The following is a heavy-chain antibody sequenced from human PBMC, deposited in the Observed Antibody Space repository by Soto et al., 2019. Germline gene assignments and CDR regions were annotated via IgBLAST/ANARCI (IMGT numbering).Heavy chain of an antibody. D-gene: IGHD2-21*01. Sequence: PGGSLRLSCAASGFTFSSYAMHWVRQAPGKGLEWVAVISYDGSNKYYADSVKGRFTISRDNSKNTLYLQMNSLRAEDTAVYYCARERIVVPKGGMDVWGQGTTVTVSS. J-gene: IGHJ6*02. V-gene: IGHV3-30-3*01. CDR1: GFTFSSYA. CDR2: ISYDGSNK. CDR3: ARERIVVPKGGMDV.